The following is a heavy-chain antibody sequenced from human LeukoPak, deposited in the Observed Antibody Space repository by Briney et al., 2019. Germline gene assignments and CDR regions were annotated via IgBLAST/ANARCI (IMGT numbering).Heavy chain of an antibody. D-gene: IGHD3-9*01. CDR3: ARGDDILTGSDY. CDR2: IIPIFGTA. V-gene: IGHV1-69*06. CDR1: GGTFSSYA. Sequence: SVKVSCKASGGTFSSYAISWVRQAPGQGLEWMGGIIPIFGTANYAQKFQGRVTITADKSTSTAYMELSSLRSEDTAVYYCARGDDILTGSDYWGQGTLVTISS. J-gene: IGHJ4*02.